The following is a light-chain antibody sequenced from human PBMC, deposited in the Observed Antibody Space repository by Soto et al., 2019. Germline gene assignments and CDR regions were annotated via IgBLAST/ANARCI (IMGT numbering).Light chain of an antibody. Sequence: EIVLTQSPGTLSLSPGERATLSCRASQSVSNTYLAWYQQKPGQAPRLLIYGASSRATGIPDRFSGSGSGTDFTLNISRLEPEDFSVYYCQQYGSSSITFGQGTRLEIK. CDR2: GAS. CDR1: QSVSNTY. CDR3: QQYGSSSIT. V-gene: IGKV3-20*01. J-gene: IGKJ5*01.